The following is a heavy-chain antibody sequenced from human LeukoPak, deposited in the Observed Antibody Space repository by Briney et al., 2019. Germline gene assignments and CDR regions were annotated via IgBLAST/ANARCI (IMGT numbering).Heavy chain of an antibody. CDR2: ISWNSGSI. J-gene: IGHJ4*02. V-gene: IGHV3-9*03. D-gene: IGHD6-13*01. Sequence: AGGSLRLSCAASGFTFDDYAMHWVRQAPGKGLEWVSGISWNSGSIGYADSVKGRFTISRDNAKNSLYLQMNSLRAEDMALYYCAKDISVGSSSWFDYWGQGTLVTVSS. CDR1: GFTFDDYA. CDR3: AKDISVGSSSWFDY.